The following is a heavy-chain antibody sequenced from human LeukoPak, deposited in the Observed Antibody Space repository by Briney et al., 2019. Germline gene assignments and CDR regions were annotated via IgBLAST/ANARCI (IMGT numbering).Heavy chain of an antibody. J-gene: IGHJ3*02. Sequence: SGPTLVNPTQTLTLTCTFSGFSLSTSGVGVGWIRQPPGKALEWLAFIYWNDDKRYSPSLKSRLTITKDTSKNQVVLTMTNMDPVDTATYYCAHSGSYYYDSSGYSSDAFDIWGQGTMVTVSS. CDR2: IYWNDDK. CDR3: AHSGSYYYDSSGYSSDAFDI. CDR1: GFSLSTSGVG. D-gene: IGHD3-22*01. V-gene: IGHV2-5*01.